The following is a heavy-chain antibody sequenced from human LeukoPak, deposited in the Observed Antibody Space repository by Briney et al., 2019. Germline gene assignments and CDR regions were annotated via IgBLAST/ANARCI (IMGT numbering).Heavy chain of an antibody. V-gene: IGHV3-48*02. Sequence: PGGSLRLSCAASGFTFSSCGMHGVRQAPGKGLEWLSYISSSGSSIYYADSVRGRFTTSRDSATNSLFLQLNSLRDDDTAVYYCARDDWYYFDYWGQGTLVTVSS. CDR2: ISSSGSSI. J-gene: IGHJ4*02. CDR3: ARDDWYYFDY. CDR1: GFTFSSCG. D-gene: IGHD3-9*01.